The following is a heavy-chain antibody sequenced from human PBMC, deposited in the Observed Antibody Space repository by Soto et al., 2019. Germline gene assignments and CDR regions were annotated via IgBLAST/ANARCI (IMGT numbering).Heavy chain of an antibody. J-gene: IGHJ4*02. V-gene: IGHV3-43*01. CDR2: ISWDGDSA. D-gene: IGHD1-1*01. Sequence: GGSLRLSCAASGFAFDDYTMHWVRQTPGKGLEWVSLISWDGDSAYYADSVRGRFTISRDNSKNSLFLQMNNVRAEDAALYFCAKGTRGNSPELDFWGQGTLVTVSS. CDR3: AKGTRGNSPELDF. CDR1: GFAFDDYT.